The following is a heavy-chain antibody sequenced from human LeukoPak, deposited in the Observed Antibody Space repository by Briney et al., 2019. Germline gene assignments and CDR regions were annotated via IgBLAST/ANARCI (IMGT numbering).Heavy chain of an antibody. CDR2: INSDGSST. Sequence: PGGSLRLSCVVSGFTFSNYWMHWVRQAPGKGLVWVSRINSDGSSTSYADSVKGRFTISRDNAKNTLYLQMNSLRAEDTAVYYCARDDVDCSGGGCYFGDWGQGTLVTVSS. J-gene: IGHJ4*02. CDR1: GFTFSNYW. D-gene: IGHD2-15*01. V-gene: IGHV3-74*01. CDR3: ARDDVDCSGGGCYFGD.